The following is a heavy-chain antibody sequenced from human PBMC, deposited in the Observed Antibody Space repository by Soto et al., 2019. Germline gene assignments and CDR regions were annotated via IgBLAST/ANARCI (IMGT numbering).Heavy chain of an antibody. Sequence: GASVKVSCKASGYTFTSYYMHWVRQAPGQGLEWMGIINPSGGSTSYAQKLQGRVTMTRDTSTSTVYMELSSLRSEDTAVYYCARDSPRTGDPGGYFDYWGQGTLVTVSS. CDR3: ARDSPRTGDPGGYFDY. D-gene: IGHD7-27*01. V-gene: IGHV1-46*01. J-gene: IGHJ4*02. CDR1: GYTFTSYY. CDR2: INPSGGST.